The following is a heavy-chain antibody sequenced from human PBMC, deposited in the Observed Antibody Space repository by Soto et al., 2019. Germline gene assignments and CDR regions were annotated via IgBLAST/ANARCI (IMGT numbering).Heavy chain of an antibody. Sequence: VQLLESGGGLVQPGGSLRLSCAASGFTFSSYAMSWVRQAPGKGLEWVSAISGSGGSTYYADSVKGRFTIARDNSKNTRYLQMNSLRAEDTAVYYCAKVEYSYGHRKYFDYWGQGTLVTVCS. V-gene: IGHV3-23*01. CDR2: ISGSGGST. D-gene: IGHD5-18*01. CDR1: GFTFSSYA. J-gene: IGHJ4*02. CDR3: AKVEYSYGHRKYFDY.